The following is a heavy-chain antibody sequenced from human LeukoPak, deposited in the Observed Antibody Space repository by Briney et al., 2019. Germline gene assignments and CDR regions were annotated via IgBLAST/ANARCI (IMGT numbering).Heavy chain of an antibody. Sequence: PSGTLSLTCAVYGGSFSGYYWSWIRQPAGKGLEWIGRMHSSGSTNYNPSIKSRVTMSLDTSKNQFSLKVDSVTAADTAMYYCAREAVHYGSGSHDYWGQGTLVAVSS. CDR3: AREAVHYGSGSHDY. CDR1: GGSFSGYY. V-gene: IGHV4-4*07. J-gene: IGHJ4*02. D-gene: IGHD3-10*01. CDR2: MHSSGST.